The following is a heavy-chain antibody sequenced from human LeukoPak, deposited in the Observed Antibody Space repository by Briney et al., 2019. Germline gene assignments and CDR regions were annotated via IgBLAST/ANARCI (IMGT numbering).Heavy chain of an antibody. Sequence: PGGSLRLSCAASGFTFSTCAMSWVRQAPGKGLEWVSGISGTTSGTYYADSVKGRFTISRDNSKNTLFLQVNSLRAEDTAVYYCAKVRTYFYHGLDVWGQGTMVTVSS. V-gene: IGHV3-23*01. D-gene: IGHD1-14*01. J-gene: IGHJ6*02. CDR2: ISGTTSGT. CDR1: GFTFSTCA. CDR3: AKVRTYFYHGLDV.